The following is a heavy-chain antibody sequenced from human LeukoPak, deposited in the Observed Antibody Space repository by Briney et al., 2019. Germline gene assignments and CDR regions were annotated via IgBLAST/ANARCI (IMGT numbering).Heavy chain of an antibody. J-gene: IGHJ4*02. V-gene: IGHV3-23*01. CDR1: GFTFSSYA. Sequence: GGSLRLSCAASGFTFSSYAMSWVRQAPGRGLEWVSAISGSGGSTYYADSVKGRFTISRDNSKNTLYLQMNSLRAEDTAVYYCAKAVGRYSYGFGYWGQGTLVTVSS. CDR2: ISGSGGST. CDR3: AKAVGRYSYGFGY. D-gene: IGHD5-18*01.